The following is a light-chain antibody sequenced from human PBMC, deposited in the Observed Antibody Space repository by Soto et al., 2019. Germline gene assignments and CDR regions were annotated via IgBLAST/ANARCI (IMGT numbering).Light chain of an antibody. CDR3: LLYYGGQLGV. Sequence: QAVVTQEPSLTVSPGGTVTLTCASSTGAVTSGYYPNWFQQKPGQAPRALIYSTSNKYSWTPARFSGSLIGDKAALTLSGVQPEDEAEYYCLLYYGGQLGVFGGGTKL. J-gene: IGLJ2*01. CDR2: STS. V-gene: IGLV7-43*01. CDR1: TGAVTSGYY.